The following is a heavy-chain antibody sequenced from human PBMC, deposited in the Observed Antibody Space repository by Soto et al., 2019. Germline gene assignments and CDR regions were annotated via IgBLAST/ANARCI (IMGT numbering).Heavy chain of an antibody. V-gene: IGHV4-34*01. CDR3: ARRASYYDFWSGYYHYYYYMDV. J-gene: IGHJ6*03. CDR1: GGSFSGYY. Sequence: QVQLQQWGAGLLKPSETLSLTCAVYGGSFSGYYWSWIRQPPGKGLEWIGEINHSGSTNYNPSLKSRVTISVDTSKNQFSLKLSSVTAADTAVYYCARRASYYDFWSGYYHYYYYMDVWGKGTTVTVSS. D-gene: IGHD3-3*01. CDR2: INHSGST.